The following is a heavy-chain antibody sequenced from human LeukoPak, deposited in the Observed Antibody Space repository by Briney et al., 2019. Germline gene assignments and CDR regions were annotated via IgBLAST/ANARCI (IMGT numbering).Heavy chain of an antibody. J-gene: IGHJ5*02. Sequence: GGSLRLSCAGSGFTFSNAWMTWVRQAPGKGLEWVARIKSKAVGETVDYAPPVKGRFIISREDSRNTLYLQMNSLKIEDTAMYYCTTVLSIASAGAWGQGTLVTVSS. V-gene: IGHV3-15*01. CDR3: TTVLSIASAGA. CDR1: GFTFSNAW. CDR2: IKSKAVGETV. D-gene: IGHD6-13*01.